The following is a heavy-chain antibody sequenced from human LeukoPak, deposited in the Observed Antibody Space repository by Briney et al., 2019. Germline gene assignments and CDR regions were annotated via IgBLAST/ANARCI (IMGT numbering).Heavy chain of an antibody. J-gene: IGHJ4*02. V-gene: IGHV3-23*01. D-gene: IGHD1-14*01. CDR2: ISGSGGST. Sequence: GGSLRLSCAASGFTFSSYAMSWVRQAPGKGLEWVSAISGSGGSTYYADSVKGQFTISRDDSKNTLYLQMNSLRAEDTAVYYCAKALAGSIIFDYWGQGTLVTVSS. CDR3: AKALAGSIIFDY. CDR1: GFTFSSYA.